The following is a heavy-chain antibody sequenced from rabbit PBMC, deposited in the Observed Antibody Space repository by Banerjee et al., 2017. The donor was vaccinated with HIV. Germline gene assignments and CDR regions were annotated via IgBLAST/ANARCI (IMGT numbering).Heavy chain of an antibody. J-gene: IGHJ5*01. CDR2: IWTTSDIT. Sequence: QSLEESGGDLVKPGASLTLTCTASGFSFGSGYDMCWVRQAPGKGLEWIACIWTTSDITYYASWAKGRFTISKTSSTTVTLHMTSLTAADTATYFCARDRSYTSGWLDLWGQGTLVTVS. V-gene: IGHV1S40*01. CDR1: GFSFGSGYD. D-gene: IGHD1-1*01. CDR3: ARDRSYTSGWLDL.